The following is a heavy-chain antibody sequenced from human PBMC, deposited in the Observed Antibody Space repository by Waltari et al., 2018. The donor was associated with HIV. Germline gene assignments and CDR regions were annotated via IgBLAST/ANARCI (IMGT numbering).Heavy chain of an antibody. CDR3: TRDDPGPTPIDF. J-gene: IGHJ4*02. CDR1: GFRLNNYW. D-gene: IGHD2-15*01. Sequence: EVQLAESGGGLVQPGGSLRLSCLASGFRLNNYWMHWVRQAPGKGLIWVEQIGPDEANVRYADSVKGRFIISRDNAKNTLYLQMNSLRAEDTAVYYCTRDDPGPTPIDFWGQGTLVTVSP. V-gene: IGHV3-74*01. CDR2: IGPDEANV.